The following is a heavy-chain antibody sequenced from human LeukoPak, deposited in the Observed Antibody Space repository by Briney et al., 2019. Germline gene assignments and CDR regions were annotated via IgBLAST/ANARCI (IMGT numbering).Heavy chain of an antibody. J-gene: IGHJ4*02. CDR3: ARGGGYKTDPYDY. CDR1: GGTFSSYA. D-gene: IGHD5-24*01. V-gene: IGHV1-69*13. Sequence: EASVKVSCKASGGTFSSYAISWVRQAPGQGLEWMGGIIPIFGTANYAQEFQGRVTITADECTSTAYMELGSLRSDDTAVYYCARGGGYKTDPYDYWGQGTLVTVSS. CDR2: IIPIFGTA.